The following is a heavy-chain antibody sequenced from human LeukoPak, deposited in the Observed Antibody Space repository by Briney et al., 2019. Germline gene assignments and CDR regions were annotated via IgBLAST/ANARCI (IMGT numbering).Heavy chain of an antibody. CDR1: GGSISSYY. J-gene: IGHJ5*02. D-gene: IGHD5-18*01. CDR3: AGGDTAMFPAFDP. CDR2: IYYSGST. V-gene: IGHV4-59*08. Sequence: SETLSLTCTVSGGSISSYYWSWIRQPPGKGLEWIGYIYYSGSTNYNPSLKSRVTISVDTSKNQFSLKLSSVTAADTAVYYYAGGDTAMFPAFDPWGQGTLVTVSS.